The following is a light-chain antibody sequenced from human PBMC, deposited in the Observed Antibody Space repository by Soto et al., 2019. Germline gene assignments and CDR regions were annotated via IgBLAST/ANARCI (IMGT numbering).Light chain of an antibody. V-gene: IGKV3-15*01. CDR3: QQYTDRPPIT. J-gene: IGKJ5*01. CDR2: GSF. Sequence: EIEKRQSPETLSSSSGERANLSCRASQSVDNNVAWYQQKPGQAPRLLIVGSFARATGIPARFSGSGSGSEFTLTISGLQSEDFAVYYCQQYTDRPPITFGQGTRLEIK. CDR1: QSVDNN.